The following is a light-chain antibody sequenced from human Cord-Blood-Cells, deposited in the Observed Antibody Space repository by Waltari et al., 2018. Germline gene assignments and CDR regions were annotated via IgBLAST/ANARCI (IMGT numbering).Light chain of an antibody. J-gene: IGLJ3*02. CDR3: QVWDSSTAWV. CDR2: RDS. V-gene: IGLV3-9*01. CDR1: NIGSKN. Sequence: SYELTQPLSVSVALGQTARITCGGNNIGSKNVPWYQQKPGQAPVLVIYRDSNRPSGIPERFSGSNSGNTATLTISRAQAGDEVDYYCQVWDSSTAWVFGGGTKLTVL.